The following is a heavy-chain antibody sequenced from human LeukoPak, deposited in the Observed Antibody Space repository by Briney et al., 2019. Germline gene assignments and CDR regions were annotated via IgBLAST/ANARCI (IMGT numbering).Heavy chain of an antibody. CDR1: GYTFTSYY. CDR3: ARAVVVPAANNWFDP. CDR2: INPSGGST. J-gene: IGHJ5*02. V-gene: IGHV1-46*01. D-gene: IGHD2-2*01. Sequence: ASVKVSCKASGYTFTSYYMHWVRQAPGQWLEWMGIINPSGGSTSYAQKFQGRVTITADESTSTAYMELSSLRSEDTAVYYCARAVVVPAANNWFDPWGQGTLVTVSS.